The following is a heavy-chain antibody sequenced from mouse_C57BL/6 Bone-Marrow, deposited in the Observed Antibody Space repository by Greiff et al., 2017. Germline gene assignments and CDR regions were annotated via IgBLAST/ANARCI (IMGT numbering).Heavy chain of an antibody. Sequence: EVKVIESGEGLVKPGGSLKLSCAASGFTFSSYAMSWVRQTPEKRLEWVAYISSGGDYIYYADTVKGRFTISRDNARNTLYLQMSSLKSEDTAMYYCTRAYGNYVMDYWGQGTSVTVSS. V-gene: IGHV5-9-1*02. CDR2: ISSGGDYI. J-gene: IGHJ4*01. CDR3: TRAYGNYVMDY. CDR1: GFTFSSYA. D-gene: IGHD2-1*01.